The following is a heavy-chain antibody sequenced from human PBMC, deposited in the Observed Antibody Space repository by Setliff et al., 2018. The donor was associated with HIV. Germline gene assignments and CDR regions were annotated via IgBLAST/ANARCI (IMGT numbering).Heavy chain of an antibody. V-gene: IGHV4-34*01. Sequence: SETLSLTCAVYSGSFSGYYWNWIRQPPGKGLEWIGEISHRGSTNYNPSLKSRVTISVDTSMDQFSLKLNSVTAADTAVYYCAAASSWDPLLDYWGQGTLVTVSS. CDR2: ISHRGST. CDR1: SGSFSGYY. CDR3: AAASSWDPLLDY. D-gene: IGHD6-13*01. J-gene: IGHJ4*02.